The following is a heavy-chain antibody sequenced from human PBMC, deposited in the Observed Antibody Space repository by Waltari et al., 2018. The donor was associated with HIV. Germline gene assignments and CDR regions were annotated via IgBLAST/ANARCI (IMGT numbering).Heavy chain of an antibody. D-gene: IGHD3-10*01. J-gene: IGHJ4*02. CDR1: GGSISIGGYY. CDR2: IKHSGST. Sequence: QVQLQESGPGLVKSSQTLSLTCTVSGGSISIGGYYWNWIRQHPGKGREWIGYIKHSGSTYYNPSLKSRVSISVNTSKNQFSLNLTSVTAADTAVYYCARVSDSYGTVFEYWGQGTLVSVSS. CDR3: ARVSDSYGTVFEY. V-gene: IGHV4-31*03.